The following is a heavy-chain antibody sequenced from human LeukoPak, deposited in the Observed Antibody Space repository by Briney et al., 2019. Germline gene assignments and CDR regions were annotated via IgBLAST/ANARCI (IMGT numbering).Heavy chain of an antibody. V-gene: IGHV3-53*01. CDR3: AKSSGWYYFDY. J-gene: IGHJ4*02. CDR2: IYSGGST. CDR1: GFTVSSNY. D-gene: IGHD6-19*01. Sequence: GGSLRLSCAASGFTVSSNYMSWVRQAPGKGLEWVSVIYSGGSTYYADSVKGRFTISRDNSKNTLYLQMNSLRAEDTAVYYCAKSSGWYYFDYWGQGTLVTVSS.